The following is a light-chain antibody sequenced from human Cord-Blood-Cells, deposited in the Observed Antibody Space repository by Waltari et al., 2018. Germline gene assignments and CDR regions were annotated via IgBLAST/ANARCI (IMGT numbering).Light chain of an antibody. J-gene: IGLJ2*01. CDR1: SSDVGGYNY. CDR3: AAWDDSLNGLV. CDR2: GVS. Sequence: QSALTQPASVSGSPGQSITISCTGTSSDVGGYNYVSWYQQHPGKAPKLMIYGVSNRPSGVSNRFSGSKSGNTASLAISGLQSEDEADYYCAAWDDSLNGLVFGGGTKLTVL. V-gene: IGLV2-14*03.